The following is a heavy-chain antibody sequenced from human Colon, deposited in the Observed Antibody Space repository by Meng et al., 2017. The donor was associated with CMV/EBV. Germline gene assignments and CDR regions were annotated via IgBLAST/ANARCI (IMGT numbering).Heavy chain of an antibody. CDR2: IKEDGGEK. J-gene: IGHJ3*02. CDR3: ARDTSPTITGSIWYDVCDI. D-gene: IGHD1-20*01. CDR1: GFRFSSYW. V-gene: IGHV3-7*01. Sequence: GGSLRLSCVASGFRFSSYWMTWVRQAPGKGLEWVANIKEDGGEKYYGDSVKGRFTISRDNAKNSLYLQMNSLGAEDTAMYYCARDTSPTITGSIWYDVCDIWGPGTMVTVSS.